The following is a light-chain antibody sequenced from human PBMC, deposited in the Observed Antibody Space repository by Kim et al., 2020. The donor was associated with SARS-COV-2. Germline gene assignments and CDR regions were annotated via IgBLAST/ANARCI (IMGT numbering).Light chain of an antibody. V-gene: IGLV2-8*01. Sequence: QSALTQPPSASGSPGQSVTISCTGTSSNVGNYNFVSWYQQHPGKAPKLMIYEVSKRPSGVPYRFSGSKSGNTASLTVSGLQTEDEANYYCSSYAGSNNVVFGGGTQLTVL. CDR3: SSYAGSNNVV. CDR1: SSNVGNYNF. J-gene: IGLJ3*02. CDR2: EVS.